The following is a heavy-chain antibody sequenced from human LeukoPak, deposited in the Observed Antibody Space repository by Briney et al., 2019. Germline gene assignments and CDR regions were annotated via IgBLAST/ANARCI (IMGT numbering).Heavy chain of an antibody. V-gene: IGHV3-53*01. CDR2: IYSGGST. Sequence: GGSLGLSCAASGFTVSSNYMSWVRQAPGKGLEWVSVIYSGGSTYYADSVKGRFTISRDNSKNTLYLQMNSLRAEDTAVYYCARDVGDSSKGMDVWGQGTTVTVSS. D-gene: IGHD3-16*02. CDR1: GFTVSSNY. J-gene: IGHJ6*02. CDR3: ARDVGDSSKGMDV.